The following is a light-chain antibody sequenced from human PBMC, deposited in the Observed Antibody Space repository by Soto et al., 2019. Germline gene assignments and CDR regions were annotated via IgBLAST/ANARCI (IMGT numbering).Light chain of an antibody. CDR3: QQYNNWTRAT. CDR1: QSVSSY. Sequence: EIVFTQSPSTLSSSVGERATLSCRASQSVSSYLAWYQQKPGQATRLLIYDAYNRATGIPARFSGSGSGTEFNLTISILQSEDFGVYYCQQYNNWTRATFGGGTKVDIK. V-gene: IGKV3D-15*03. CDR2: DAY. J-gene: IGKJ4*01.